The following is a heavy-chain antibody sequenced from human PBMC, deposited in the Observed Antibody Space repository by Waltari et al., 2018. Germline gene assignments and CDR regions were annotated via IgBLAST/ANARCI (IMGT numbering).Heavy chain of an antibody. V-gene: IGHV5-51*01. Sequence: EVQLVQSGAEVKKSGESLKISCKGSGYSFTSYWIGWVRQMPGKGLEWMGIIYPGDSDTRYSPSFQGQVTISADKSISTAYLQWSSLKASDTAMCYCARLKIAASHADYYFDYWGQGTLVTVSS. J-gene: IGHJ4*02. CDR3: ARLKIAASHADYYFDY. D-gene: IGHD6-13*01. CDR2: IYPGDSDT. CDR1: GYSFTSYW.